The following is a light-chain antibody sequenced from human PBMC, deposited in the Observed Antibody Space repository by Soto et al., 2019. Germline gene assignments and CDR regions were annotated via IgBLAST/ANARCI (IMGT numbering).Light chain of an antibody. CDR3: QQLYGYPLT. CDR2: PAS. Sequence: IQLTQSPSSLSATVGDRVTITCRASQDISRALAWYQQKPGKAPNLLISPASNLRSGVPSRFSGSGSGTDFTLTINGLQPEDFATYWCQQLYGYPLTFGGGTKVDIK. J-gene: IGKJ4*01. V-gene: IGKV1-9*01. CDR1: QDISRA.